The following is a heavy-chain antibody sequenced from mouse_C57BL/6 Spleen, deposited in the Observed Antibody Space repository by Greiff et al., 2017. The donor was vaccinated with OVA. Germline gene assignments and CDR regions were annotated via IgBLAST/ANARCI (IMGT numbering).Heavy chain of an antibody. CDR1: GFTFSDYG. D-gene: IGHD2-1*01. Sequence: EVKLVESGGGLVKPGGSLKLSCAASGFTFSDYGMHWVRQAPEKGLEWVAYISSGSSTIYYADTVKGRFTISRDKAKNTLFLQMNSLRSEDTAMYDCAREDGNYEGYAMDYWGQGTSVTVSS. CDR2: ISSGSSTI. CDR3: AREDGNYEGYAMDY. V-gene: IGHV5-17*01. J-gene: IGHJ4*01.